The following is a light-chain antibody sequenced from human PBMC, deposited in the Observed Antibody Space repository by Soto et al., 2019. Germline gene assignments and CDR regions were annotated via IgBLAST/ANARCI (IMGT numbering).Light chain of an antibody. J-gene: IGKJ5*01. CDR3: QQYTNWPPIT. CDR1: QPLNNH. CDR2: GAS. Sequence: EIFMTQSPATLSVSRWDIATLSCRAGQPLNNHVAWYQHKPGQAPRLLIYGASTRATGVPARFSGSGSGTDFTLTISSLQSEDFAVYYCQQYTNWPPITFGQGTRLEIK. V-gene: IGKV3-15*01.